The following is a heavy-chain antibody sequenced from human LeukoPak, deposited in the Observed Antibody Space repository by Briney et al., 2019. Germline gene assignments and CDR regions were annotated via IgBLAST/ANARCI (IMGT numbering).Heavy chain of an antibody. V-gene: IGHV3-30*18. Sequence: PGGSLRLSCAASGFTFSSYGMHWVRQAPGKGLEWVAVISYDGSNKYYADSVKGRFTISRDNSKNTLYLQMNSLRAEDTAVYYCAKGGQYCSSTSCQSIGYLDAFDIWGQGTMVTVSS. J-gene: IGHJ3*02. CDR3: AKGGQYCSSTSCQSIGYLDAFDI. D-gene: IGHD2-2*01. CDR1: GFTFSSYG. CDR2: ISYDGSNK.